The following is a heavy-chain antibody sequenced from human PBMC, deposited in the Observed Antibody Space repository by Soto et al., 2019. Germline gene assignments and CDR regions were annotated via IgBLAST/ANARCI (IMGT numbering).Heavy chain of an antibody. J-gene: IGHJ5*02. V-gene: IGHV1-18*01. CDR1: GYTFTSYG. Sequence: ASVKVSCKASGYTFTSYGISWVRQAPGQGLEWMGWISAYNGNTNYAQKLQGRVTMTTDTSTSTAYMELGSLRSDDTAVYYCARMIREYGSGSNSLNWFDPWGQGTLVTVSS. D-gene: IGHD3-10*01. CDR2: ISAYNGNT. CDR3: ARMIREYGSGSNSLNWFDP.